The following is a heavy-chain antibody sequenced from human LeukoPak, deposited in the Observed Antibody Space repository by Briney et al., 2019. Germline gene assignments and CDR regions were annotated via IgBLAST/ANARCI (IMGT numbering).Heavy chain of an antibody. CDR1: GFTFSSYS. D-gene: IGHD5-12*01. V-gene: IGHV3-21*01. J-gene: IGHJ4*02. CDR3: ARDLSGYSGYDLFY. CDR2: ISSSSSYI. Sequence: GGSLRLSCAASGFTFSSYSMNWVRQAPGKGLEWVSSISSSSSYIYYADSVKGRFTISRDNAKNSLYLQMNSLRAEDTAVYYCARDLSGYSGYDLFYWGQGTLVTVCS.